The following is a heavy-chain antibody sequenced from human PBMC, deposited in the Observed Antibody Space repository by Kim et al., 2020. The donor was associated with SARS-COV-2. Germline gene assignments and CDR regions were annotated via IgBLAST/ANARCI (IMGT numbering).Heavy chain of an antibody. Sequence: GGSLRLSCAASGFTFRSYCLPWFLHAPGPLLEWLAFISYDGSNKYYADSVTGRFPLSSENSKNTLYLHMNSLRAEDTAVYYCAKDQWYYDILTGYYPRYGQTAYYYGRDVWGQGTTVTVSS. CDR3: AKDQWYYDILTGYYPRYGQTAYYYGRDV. D-gene: IGHD3-9*01. CDR2: ISYDGSNK. CDR1: GFTFRSYC. V-gene: IGHV3-30*18. J-gene: IGHJ6*02.